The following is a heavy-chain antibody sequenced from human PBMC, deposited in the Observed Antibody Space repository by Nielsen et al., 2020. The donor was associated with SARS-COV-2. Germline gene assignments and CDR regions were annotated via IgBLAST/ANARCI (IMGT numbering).Heavy chain of an antibody. D-gene: IGHD4-17*01. J-gene: IGHJ6*02. CDR1: GYSFTSYW. Sequence: KVSCKGSGYSFTSYWIGWVRQMHGKGLEWMGIIYPGDSDTRYSPSFQGQVTISADKSISTAYLQWSSLKASDTAMYYCARQSLMTTVTTGSYYYGMDVWGQGTTVTVSS. CDR2: IYPGDSDT. CDR3: ARQSLMTTVTTGSYYYGMDV. V-gene: IGHV5-51*01.